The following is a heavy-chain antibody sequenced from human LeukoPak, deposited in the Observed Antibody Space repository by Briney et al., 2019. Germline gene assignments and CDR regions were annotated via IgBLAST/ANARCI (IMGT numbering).Heavy chain of an antibody. V-gene: IGHV3-21*01. D-gene: IGHD3-22*01. CDR3: ARGGDYYDSSRAFDY. Sequence: GGSLRLSCAASGFTFSSYSMNWVRQAPGKGLEWVSSISSSSSYIYYADSVKGRFTISRDNAKNSLYLQMNSSKAENTAVYYCARGGDYYDSSRAFDYWGQGTLVTVSS. J-gene: IGHJ4*02. CDR2: ISSSSSYI. CDR1: GFTFSSYS.